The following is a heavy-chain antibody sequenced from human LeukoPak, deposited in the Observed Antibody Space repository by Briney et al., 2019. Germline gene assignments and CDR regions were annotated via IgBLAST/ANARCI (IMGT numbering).Heavy chain of an antibody. CDR1: GGSFSGYY. D-gene: IGHD6-13*01. J-gene: IGHJ6*03. CDR2: IYISGST. Sequence: SETLSLTCAVYGGSFSGYYWSWIRQPAGKGLEWIGRIYISGSTNYNPSLKSRVTISVDTSKNQFSLKLSSVTAADTAVYYCARDQHSSSWYYYYYYMDVWGKGTTVTVSS. V-gene: IGHV4-4*07. CDR3: ARDQHSSSWYYYYYYMDV.